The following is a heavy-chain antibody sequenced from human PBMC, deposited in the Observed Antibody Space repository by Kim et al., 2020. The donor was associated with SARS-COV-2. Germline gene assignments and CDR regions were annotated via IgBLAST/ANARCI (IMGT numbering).Heavy chain of an antibody. CDR2: ISWNSGSI. CDR1: GFTFDDYA. Sequence: GGSLRLSCAASGFTFDDYAMHWVRQAPGKGLEWVSGISWNSGSIGYADSVKGRFTISRDNAKNSLYLQMNSLRAEDTALYYCAKDIGGEMATIPGWGQGTLVTVSS. D-gene: IGHD5-12*01. CDR3: AKDIGGEMATIPG. V-gene: IGHV3-9*01. J-gene: IGHJ4*02.